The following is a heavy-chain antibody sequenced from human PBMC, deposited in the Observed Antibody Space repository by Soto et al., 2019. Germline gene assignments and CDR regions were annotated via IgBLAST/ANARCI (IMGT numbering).Heavy chain of an antibody. CDR3: AAVYCSCGSCSPDFDY. CDR1: GFTFTSSA. V-gene: IGHV1-58*02. D-gene: IGHD2-15*01. J-gene: IGHJ4*02. Sequence: SVKVSCKASGFTFTSSAMQWVRQARGQRLEWIGRIVVGSGNTNYAQKFQERVTITRDMSTSTAYMELSSLRSEDTAVYYCAAVYCSCGSCSPDFDYWGQRSLVIGSS. CDR2: IVVGSGNT.